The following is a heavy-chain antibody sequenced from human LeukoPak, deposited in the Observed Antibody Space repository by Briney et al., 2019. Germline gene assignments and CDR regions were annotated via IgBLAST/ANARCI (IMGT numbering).Heavy chain of an antibody. Sequence: GGSLRLSCSASGFSFSDYDMNWVRQAPGKGLDWVSAISGRSSHVYYGESVKGRFTISRGNAKNSLYLQLDSLGVEDTAVYYCGRAFPPLRTSSAGDLWGQGTLVTVSS. CDR3: GRAFPPLRTSSAGDL. J-gene: IGHJ1*01. CDR2: ISGRSSHV. D-gene: IGHD3-16*01. V-gene: IGHV3-21*01. CDR1: GFSFSDYD.